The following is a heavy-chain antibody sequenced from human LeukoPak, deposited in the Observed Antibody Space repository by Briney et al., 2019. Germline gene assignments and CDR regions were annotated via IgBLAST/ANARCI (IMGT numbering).Heavy chain of an antibody. CDR2: IIPILGIA. Sequence: SVKDSFAASGGTFSSYAISWVRQAPGHGLEWMGRIIPILGIANYAQKFQGRVTITADKSTSTAYMELSSLRSEDTAVYYCARSLYYDFWSDYYTAYWGQGTLVTVSS. D-gene: IGHD3-3*01. CDR3: ARSLYYDFWSDYYTAY. J-gene: IGHJ4*02. V-gene: IGHV1-69*04. CDR1: GGTFSSYA.